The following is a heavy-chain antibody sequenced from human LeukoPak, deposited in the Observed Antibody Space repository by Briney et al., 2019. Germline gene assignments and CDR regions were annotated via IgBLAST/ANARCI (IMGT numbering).Heavy chain of an antibody. D-gene: IGHD6-13*01. V-gene: IGHV3-7*01. CDR2: IKQDGSEK. CDR3: ARVKQRLVRLLGRDTTYNYYYMDV. Sequence: GGSLRLSCAASGFTFSSYWMSWVRQAPGKGLEWVANIKQDGSEKYYVDSVKGRFTVSRDNARNSLYLQMNSLRAEDTAVYYCARVKQRLVRLLGRDTTYNYYYMDVWGKGTTVTVSS. J-gene: IGHJ6*03. CDR1: GFTFSSYW.